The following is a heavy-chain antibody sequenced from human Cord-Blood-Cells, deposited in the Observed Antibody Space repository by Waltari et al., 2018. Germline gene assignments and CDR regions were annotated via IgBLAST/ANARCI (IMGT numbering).Heavy chain of an antibody. Sequence: QVQLVQSGAEVKKPGASVKVSCKASGYTFTGYYMHWVRQAPGQGLEWMGWINPNSCGTNYAQKFQGRVTMTRDTSISTAYMELSRLRSDDTAVYYCARDIAAAEGVDYWGQGTLVTVSS. CDR3: ARDIAAAEGVDY. V-gene: IGHV1-2*02. D-gene: IGHD6-13*01. J-gene: IGHJ4*02. CDR1: GYTFTGYY. CDR2: INPNSCGT.